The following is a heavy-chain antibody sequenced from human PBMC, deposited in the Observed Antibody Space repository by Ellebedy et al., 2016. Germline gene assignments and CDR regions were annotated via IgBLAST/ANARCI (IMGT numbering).Heavy chain of an antibody. D-gene: IGHD6-13*01. V-gene: IGHV3-33*01. CDR1: GFTFSSYG. J-gene: IGHJ4*02. CDR3: AREGIAAAGTYFDY. CDR2: IWYDGSNK. Sequence: GESLKISCAASGFTFSSYGMHWVRQAPGKGLEWVAVIWYDGSNKYYADSVKGRFTISRDNSKNTLYLQMNSLRAEDTAVYYCAREGIAAAGTYFDYWGQGTLVTVSS.